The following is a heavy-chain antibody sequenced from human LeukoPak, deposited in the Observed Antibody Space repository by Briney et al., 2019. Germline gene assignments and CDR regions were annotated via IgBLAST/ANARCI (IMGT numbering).Heavy chain of an antibody. D-gene: IGHD6-19*01. V-gene: IGHV6-1*01. Sequence: SQTLSLTCAISGDSVSSHLATWNWIRQSPSRGLEWLGRTYYRSKWSNDYAVSAKSRITINPDTSKNQFSLQLDSVTPEDMAVYYCAKAMSGIFHSWGQGTLVTVSS. CDR1: GDSVSSHLAT. CDR3: AKAMSGIFHS. J-gene: IGHJ4*02. CDR2: TYYRSKWSN.